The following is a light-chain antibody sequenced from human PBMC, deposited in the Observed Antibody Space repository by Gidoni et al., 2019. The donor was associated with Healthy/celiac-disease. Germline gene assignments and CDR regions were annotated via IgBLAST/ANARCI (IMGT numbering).Light chain of an antibody. Sequence: DIRMTQSPSSVSASVGDRVTISCRASQDIGTWVAWYQQTPGKAPKLLVYAASNLDTGVPSRFSGGGSGTDFTLTINSLQPEDFATYYCQQANTFPRTFGGXTRVEIK. V-gene: IGKV1D-12*01. CDR1: QDIGTW. CDR3: QQANTFPRT. CDR2: AAS. J-gene: IGKJ4*01.